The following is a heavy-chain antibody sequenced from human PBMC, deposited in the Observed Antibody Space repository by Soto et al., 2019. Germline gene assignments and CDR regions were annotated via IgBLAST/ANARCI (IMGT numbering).Heavy chain of an antibody. CDR3: ARGSTHRGADVFAG. V-gene: IGHV4-30-4*01. D-gene: IGHD3-10*01. CDR1: GGSISSGDYY. J-gene: IGHJ3*01. Sequence: PSKNLSITCTVSGGSISSGDYYWSWIRQPPGKGLEWIGYIYNSGSTYYNPSLKSRVTISVDTSKNQFSLKLGSVTAADTAIYYCARGSTHRGADVFAGWGQGTMVTVSS. CDR2: IYNSGST.